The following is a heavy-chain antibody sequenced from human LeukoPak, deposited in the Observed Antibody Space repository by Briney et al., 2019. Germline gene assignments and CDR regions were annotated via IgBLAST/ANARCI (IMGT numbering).Heavy chain of an antibody. CDR1: GFIFSSYW. Sequence: PGGSLRLSCAASGFIFSSYWMIWVRQAQGKGLEWVANINQDGSEKYYVDSVKGRFTISRDNAKNSLYLQMNSLRDEDTAVYYCARDPATSEPFDYWGQGTPVTVSS. CDR3: ARDPATSEPFDY. CDR2: INQDGSEK. D-gene: IGHD2-15*01. V-gene: IGHV3-7*01. J-gene: IGHJ4*02.